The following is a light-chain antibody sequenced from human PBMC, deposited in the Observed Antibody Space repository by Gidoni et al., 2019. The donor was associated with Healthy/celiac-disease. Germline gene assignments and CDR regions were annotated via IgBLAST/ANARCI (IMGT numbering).Light chain of an antibody. CDR3: QQLNSYPPYT. V-gene: IGKV1-9*01. CDR2: AAS. Sequence: DIQLTQSPSFLSASVGDRVTITCRASQGISSYLAWYQQKQGKAPKILIYAASTLQSGVPSRFSGSGSVTEFTLTISSLQLEAFATFYCQQLNSYPPYTFGQGTKLEIK. J-gene: IGKJ2*01. CDR1: QGISSY.